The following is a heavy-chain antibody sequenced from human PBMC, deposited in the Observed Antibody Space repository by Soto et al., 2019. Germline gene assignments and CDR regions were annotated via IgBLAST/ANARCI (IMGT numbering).Heavy chain of an antibody. Sequence: PSETLSLTCTVSGGSISSYYWSWILQPPGKGLEWIGHIYYSGSTNYNPSLKSRVTISVDTSKNQFSLKLSSVTAADTAVYYCARGYCGGDCYYFDYWGQGTLVTVSS. J-gene: IGHJ4*02. CDR1: GGSISSYY. CDR3: ARGYCGGDCYYFDY. D-gene: IGHD2-21*02. CDR2: IYYSGST. V-gene: IGHV4-59*01.